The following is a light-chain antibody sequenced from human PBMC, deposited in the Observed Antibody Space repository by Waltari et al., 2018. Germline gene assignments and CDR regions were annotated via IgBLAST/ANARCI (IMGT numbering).Light chain of an antibody. CDR1: QSVCSRPNSKNY. Sequence: DIVMTQSPDSLAVSLGERATINCKSSQSVCSRPNSKNYLAWFQQKPGQPPKPLIYWASTRESGVPDRFSGSGSRTDFTLTISSLQAEDVAVYYCQQSYSSPRTFGQGTRVQIK. J-gene: IGKJ1*01. CDR2: WAS. CDR3: QQSYSSPRT. V-gene: IGKV4-1*01.